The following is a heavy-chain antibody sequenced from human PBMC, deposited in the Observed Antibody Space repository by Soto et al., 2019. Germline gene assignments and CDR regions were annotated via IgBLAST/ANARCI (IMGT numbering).Heavy chain of an antibody. CDR3: AKEASGVTAHPTRFDY. CDR2: IGGRGSNT. Sequence: GGSLRLSCAASGFTFGIYGMTWVRQAPGEGLEWVSGIGGRGSNTFYADSVKGRFTISRDNFKNTLYLQMNSLRAEDTATYYCAKEASGVTAHPTRFDYWGQGTLVTVSS. CDR1: GFTFGIYG. D-gene: IGHD2-21*02. V-gene: IGHV3-23*01. J-gene: IGHJ4*02.